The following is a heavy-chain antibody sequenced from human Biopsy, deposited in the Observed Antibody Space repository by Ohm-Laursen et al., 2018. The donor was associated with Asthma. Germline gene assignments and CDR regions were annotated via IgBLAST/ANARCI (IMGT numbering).Heavy chain of an antibody. J-gene: IGHJ4*02. CDR2: IYSGGTS. D-gene: IGHD6-19*01. CDR3: ARGDSSGWSHYYFDY. CDR1: GFTVSRDH. V-gene: IGHV3-53*01. Sequence: SLRLSCAASGFTVSRDHMFWVRQAPGKGLEWVSVIYSGGTSHTADSVRDRFTIPRDFSKNTLHLQMHSLRVEDTAVYYCARGDSSGWSHYYFDYWGQGTLVTASS.